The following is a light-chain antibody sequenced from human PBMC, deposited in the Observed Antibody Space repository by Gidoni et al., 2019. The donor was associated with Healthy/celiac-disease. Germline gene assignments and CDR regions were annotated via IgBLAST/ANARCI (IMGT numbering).Light chain of an antibody. J-gene: IGKJ2*01. CDR3: RQRSNWPSYT. V-gene: IGKV3-11*01. CDR1: QSVSSY. Sequence: DIVLTQSPSTMSLSPGERATLSCRASQSVSSYLAWYQQKPGQAPRLLIYDASNRATGIPARFSGSGAGTDFTLTISSLEPEDFAVYYCRQRSNWPSYTFGQGTKLEIK. CDR2: DAS.